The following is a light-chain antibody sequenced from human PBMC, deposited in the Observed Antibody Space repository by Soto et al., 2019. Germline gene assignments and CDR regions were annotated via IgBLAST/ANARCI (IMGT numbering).Light chain of an antibody. CDR1: GSDVGGYNY. J-gene: IGLJ2*01. Sequence: QSALTQPASVSGSPGQSITISCTGTGSDVGGYNYVSWYQQHPGKAPKLMIYDVSNRPSGVSNRFSGSKSGNTASLTISGLQAEDEADYYCSSYTDTVVVFGGGTKVTVL. CDR3: SSYTDTVVV. CDR2: DVS. V-gene: IGLV2-14*01.